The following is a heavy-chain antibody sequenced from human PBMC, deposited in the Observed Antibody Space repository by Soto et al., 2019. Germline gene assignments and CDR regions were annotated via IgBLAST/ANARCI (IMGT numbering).Heavy chain of an antibody. D-gene: IGHD4-17*01. CDR3: ASGGSTVTREFDY. CDR2: ITPKSGDT. V-gene: IGHV1-2*04. J-gene: IGHJ4*02. Sequence: QVQLVQSGAEVKKPGASVTVSCKASGYTFTGFYMHWVRQAPGQGLEWMGWITPKSGDTEYAQNFQGWVTMTRDTSISTAYMELSRLKSDETAVYYCASGGSTVTREFDYWGQGTLVSVSS. CDR1: GYTFTGFY.